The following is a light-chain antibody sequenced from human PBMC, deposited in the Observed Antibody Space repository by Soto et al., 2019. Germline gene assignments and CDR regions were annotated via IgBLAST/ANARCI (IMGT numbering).Light chain of an antibody. CDR1: QSIVTS. CDR2: DAS. CDR3: QQRSDWPRGLT. V-gene: IGKV3-11*01. Sequence: ESVLTQSPATLSLSPGERATLSCRASQSIVTSLAWYQHKPGQAPRLLVYDASNRATGIPARFSASGSGTDFTLTISSLEPEDFALYYCQQRSDWPRGLTFGGGTKVEIK. J-gene: IGKJ4*01.